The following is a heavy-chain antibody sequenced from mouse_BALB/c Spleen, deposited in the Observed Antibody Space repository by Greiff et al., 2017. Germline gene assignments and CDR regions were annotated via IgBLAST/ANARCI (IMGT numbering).Heavy chain of an antibody. Sequence: VQLQQSGAELVRPGASVKLSCKASGYTFTSYWINWVKQRPGQGLEWIGNIYPSDSYTNYNQKFKDKATLTVDKSSSTAYMQLSSPTSEDSAVYYCTRSSSDYWGQGTTLTVSS. V-gene: IGHV1-69*02. CDR1: GYTFTSYW. D-gene: IGHD1-3*01. CDR2: IYPSDSYT. CDR3: TRSSSDY. J-gene: IGHJ2*01.